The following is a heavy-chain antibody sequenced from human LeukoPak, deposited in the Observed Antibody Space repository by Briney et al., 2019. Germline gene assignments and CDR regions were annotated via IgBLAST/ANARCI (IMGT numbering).Heavy chain of an antibody. J-gene: IGHJ4*02. CDR1: GGSISSYY. D-gene: IGHD2-8*01. CDR3: ARGKLIPEFDY. V-gene: IGHV4-59*01. CDR2: IHYSAST. Sequence: SETLSLTCTVSGGSISSYYWSWVRQPPGKGLEWIGYIHYSASTNYNPSLKIRVTISVATSKNQFSLKLSSVTAADTAVYYCARGKLIPEFDYWGQGTLVTVSS.